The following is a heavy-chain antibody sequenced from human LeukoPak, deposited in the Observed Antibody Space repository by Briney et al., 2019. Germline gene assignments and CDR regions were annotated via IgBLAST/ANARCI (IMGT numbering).Heavy chain of an antibody. J-gene: IGHJ4*02. CDR3: ARHRRDYYGSGRMYYFDY. CDR1: GGSFSGYY. CDR2: INHSGST. Sequence: SETLSLTCAVYGGSFSGYYWSWIRQPPGKGLEWIGEINHSGSTNYNPSLKSRVTISVDTSKNQFSLKLSSVTAADTAVYYCARHRRDYYGSGRMYYFDYWGQGTLVTVSS. V-gene: IGHV4-34*01. D-gene: IGHD3-10*01.